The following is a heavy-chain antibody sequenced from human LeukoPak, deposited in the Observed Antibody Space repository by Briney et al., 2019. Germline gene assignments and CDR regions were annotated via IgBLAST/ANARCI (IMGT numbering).Heavy chain of an antibody. Sequence: TSETLSLTCTVSGGSISSSSYYWGWIRQPPGKGLEWIGSIYYSGSTYYNPSLKSRVTISVDTSKNQFSLKLSSVTAADTAMYYCARSDTAMVRVYFDYWGQGTLVTVSS. CDR3: ARSDTAMVRVYFDY. J-gene: IGHJ4*02. CDR1: GGSISSSSYY. CDR2: IYYSGST. D-gene: IGHD5-18*01. V-gene: IGHV4-39*07.